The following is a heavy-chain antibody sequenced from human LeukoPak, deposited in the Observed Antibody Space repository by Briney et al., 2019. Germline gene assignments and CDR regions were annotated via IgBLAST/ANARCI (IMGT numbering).Heavy chain of an antibody. CDR2: ISYDGSNK. CDR1: GFTFSSYA. J-gene: IGHJ4*02. V-gene: IGHV3-30*01. D-gene: IGHD1-26*01. Sequence: GGSLRLSCAASGFTFSSYAMHWVRQAPGKGLEWAAVISYDGSNKYYADSVKGRFTISRDNSKNTLYLQMNSLRAEDTAVYYCARGVGAITIDYWGQGTLVTVSS. CDR3: ARGVGAITIDY.